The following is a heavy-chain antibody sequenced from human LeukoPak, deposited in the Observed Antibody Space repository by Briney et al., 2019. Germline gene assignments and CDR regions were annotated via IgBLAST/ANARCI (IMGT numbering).Heavy chain of an antibody. V-gene: IGHV4-59*01. D-gene: IGHD3-3*01. J-gene: IGHJ3*02. CDR3: ARIVTYYDFWSGYFGASFRSDAFDI. CDR2: IYYSGTT. CDR1: GASISSYY. Sequence: SETLSLTCTVSGASISSYYWTWIRQPPGKGLEYIGYIYYSGTTNYNPSLKSRVTISVDTSKNQFSLKLSSVTAADTAVYYCARIVTYYDFWSGYFGASFRSDAFDIWGQGTMVTVSS.